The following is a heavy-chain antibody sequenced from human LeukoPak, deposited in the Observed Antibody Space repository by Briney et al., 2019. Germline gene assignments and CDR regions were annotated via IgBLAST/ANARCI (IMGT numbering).Heavy chain of an antibody. V-gene: IGHV4-34*01. J-gene: IGHJ5*02. CDR2: INHSGST. CDR3: ARARVRRWFDP. D-gene: IGHD1-1*01. Sequence: SETLSLTCAVYGGSFSGYYWSWIRQPPGKGLEWIGEINHSGSTNYNPSLKSRVTISVDTSKNQFSLKLSSVTAADTAVYYCARARVRRWFDPWGQGTLVTGSS. CDR1: GGSFSGYY.